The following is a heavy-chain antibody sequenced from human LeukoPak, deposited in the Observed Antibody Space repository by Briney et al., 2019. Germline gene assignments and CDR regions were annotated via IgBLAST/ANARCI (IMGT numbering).Heavy chain of an antibody. CDR3: ARVFIVVVPAASRDYYYYCMDV. V-gene: IGHV3-7*04. CDR1: GYTLSSYW. D-gene: IGHD2-2*01. Sequence: PGGSLRLSCAASGYTLSSYWMSWVRQAPGKGLEWVANIMQDGSEKYYADSVKGRFTISRDKATSTVNLQMNNLRAEGTALDYWARVFIVVVPAASRDYYYYCMDVWGQGSTVTVPS. J-gene: IGHJ6*01. CDR2: IMQDGSEK.